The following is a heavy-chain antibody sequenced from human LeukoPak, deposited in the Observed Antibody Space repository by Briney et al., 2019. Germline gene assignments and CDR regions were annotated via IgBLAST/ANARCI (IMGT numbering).Heavy chain of an antibody. Sequence: GGSLRLSCAASGFTFDDYGMSWVRQAPGKGLEWVSGINWNGGITAYADSVKGRFTISRDNAKNSLYLQMNSLRAEDTAVYYCGRDFFESSGYYYVVHWGQGTLVTVSS. D-gene: IGHD3-22*01. CDR1: GFTFDDYG. CDR2: INWNGGIT. V-gene: IGHV3-20*04. J-gene: IGHJ4*02. CDR3: GRDFFESSGYYYVVH.